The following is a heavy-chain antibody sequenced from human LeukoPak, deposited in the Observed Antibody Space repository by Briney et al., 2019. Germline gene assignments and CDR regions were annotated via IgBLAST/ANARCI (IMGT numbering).Heavy chain of an antibody. J-gene: IGHJ6*03. CDR2: LYYSGST. CDR3: ARDKETYYYMDV. V-gene: IGHV4-59*01. Sequence: TSETLSLTCTVSGGSISTYYWSWIRQPPGKGLEWIGYLYYSGSTNYNPSLKSRVTISVDTSKNQFSLKLSSVTAADTAVYYCARDKETYYYMDVWGKGTTVTVSS. CDR1: GGSISTYY.